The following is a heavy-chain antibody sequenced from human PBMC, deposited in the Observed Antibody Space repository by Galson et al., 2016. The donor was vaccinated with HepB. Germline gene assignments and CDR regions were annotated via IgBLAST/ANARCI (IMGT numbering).Heavy chain of an antibody. J-gene: IGHJ4*02. CDR1: GFTFSSYA. D-gene: IGHD2/OR15-2a*01. CDR2: IWYDGSNK. Sequence: SLRLSCAASGFTFSSYAMSWVRQAPGKGLEWVAVIWYDGSNKYYADSVKGRFTISRDNSKNTLYLQMNSRRAEDTAVYYCATEAPILAPTLDYWGQGTLVTVSS. V-gene: IGHV3-33*08. CDR3: ATEAPILAPTLDY.